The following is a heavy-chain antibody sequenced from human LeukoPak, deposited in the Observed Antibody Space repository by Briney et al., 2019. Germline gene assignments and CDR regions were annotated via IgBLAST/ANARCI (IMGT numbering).Heavy chain of an antibody. J-gene: IGHJ4*02. CDR3: AKDISAVTSSGYDY. CDR2: ISWNSGSI. Sequence: GGSLRLSCAASGFTFDDYAMHWVRQAPGKGLEWVSGISWNSGSIDYADSVKGRFTISRDNAKNSLYLQMNSLRAEDMALYYCAKDISAVTSSGYDYWGQGTLVTVSS. D-gene: IGHD3-22*01. V-gene: IGHV3-9*03. CDR1: GFTFDDYA.